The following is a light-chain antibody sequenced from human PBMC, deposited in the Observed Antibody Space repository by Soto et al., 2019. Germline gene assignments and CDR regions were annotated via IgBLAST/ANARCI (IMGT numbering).Light chain of an antibody. Sequence: EIVLTQSPGTLSLSPGARATLSCRASQSASGRYLAWYQQKPCQAPRLLIYGASSRATGIPDRFSGGGSGTDFTLTISRLEPGDFAVYFCQQYGGFPITFGQGTRLEIK. CDR1: QSASGRY. J-gene: IGKJ5*01. V-gene: IGKV3-20*01. CDR3: QQYGGFPIT. CDR2: GAS.